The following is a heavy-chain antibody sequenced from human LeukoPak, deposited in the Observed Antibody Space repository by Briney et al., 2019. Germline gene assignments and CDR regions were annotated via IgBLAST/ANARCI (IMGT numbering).Heavy chain of an antibody. J-gene: IGHJ4*02. D-gene: IGHD3-22*01. Sequence: ASVKVSCKVSGYTLIELSIHWVRQAPGKGLEWMGGFDPEEGVTIFTQRIQGRVTMNEDTSTDTAYMELSSLRSEDTAVYYCATVGSSGYYYVPYWGQGTLVTVSS. CDR1: GYTLIELS. CDR3: ATVGSSGYYYVPY. CDR2: FDPEEGVT. V-gene: IGHV1-24*01.